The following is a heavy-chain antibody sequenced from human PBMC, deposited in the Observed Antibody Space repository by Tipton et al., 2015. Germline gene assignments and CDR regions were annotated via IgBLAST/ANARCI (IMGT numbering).Heavy chain of an antibody. J-gene: IGHJ5*02. CDR3: ARGGAGYYYDSVGYLS. V-gene: IGHV4-61*01. CDR1: GGSVTSNNYF. D-gene: IGHD3-22*01. Sequence: TLSLTCSVSGGSVTSNNYFWSWIRRPPGKGLEWIGDTFHSGSTSYNPSLRSRVFISIDTSKNQFSLKLNSVTAADTAVYYCARGGAGYYYDSVGYLSWGQGTLVTVSS. CDR2: TFHSGST.